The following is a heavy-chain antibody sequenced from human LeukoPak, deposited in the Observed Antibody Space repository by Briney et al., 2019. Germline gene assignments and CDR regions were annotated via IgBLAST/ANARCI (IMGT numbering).Heavy chain of an antibody. J-gene: IGHJ4*02. D-gene: IGHD1-26*01. Sequence: GGSLRLSCAASGFTFSSYWMHWVRQAPGKGLEGVAVISYDGANKYYADSVKGRFTISRDNSKNTLSLQMNRLRADDTAVYYCARAYIVGATNFDYWGQGTLVTVSS. CDR3: ARAYIVGATNFDY. V-gene: IGHV3-30*03. CDR1: GFTFSSYW. CDR2: ISYDGANK.